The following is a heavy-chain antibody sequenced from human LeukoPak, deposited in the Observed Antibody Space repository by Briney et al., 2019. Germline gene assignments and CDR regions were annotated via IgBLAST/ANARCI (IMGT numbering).Heavy chain of an antibody. D-gene: IGHD2-15*01. J-gene: IGHJ4*02. CDR1: GYTFTSYA. CDR2: IIPIFGTA. CDR3: ARSRGSCYSCGDY. Sequence: ASVKVSCKASGYTFTSYAINWVRQAPGQGLEWMGGIIPIFGTANYAQKFQGRVTITADESTSTAYMELSSLRSEDTAVYYCARSRGSCYSCGDYWGQGTLVTVSS. V-gene: IGHV1-69*13.